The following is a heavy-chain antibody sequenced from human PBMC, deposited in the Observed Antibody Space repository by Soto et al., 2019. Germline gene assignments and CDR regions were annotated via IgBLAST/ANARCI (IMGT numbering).Heavy chain of an antibody. CDR3: ARYCSGGSCYDY. CDR1: GFTVSSNY. J-gene: IGHJ4*02. D-gene: IGHD2-15*01. V-gene: IGHV3-66*01. CDR2: TYSGGST. Sequence: EVQLVESGGGLVQPGGSLRLSCAASGFTVSSNYMSWVRQAPGKGLEWVSVTYSGGSTYYADSVKGRFTISRDNSKNTLYLQMNSLRAEDTAVYYCARYCSGGSCYDYWGQGTLVTVSS.